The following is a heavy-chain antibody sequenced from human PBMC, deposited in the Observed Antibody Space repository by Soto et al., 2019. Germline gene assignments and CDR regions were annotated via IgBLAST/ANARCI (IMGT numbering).Heavy chain of an antibody. D-gene: IGHD5-18*01. V-gene: IGHV3-33*01. CDR2: IWYDGSNK. CDR3: ARWGYSYGQINWFDP. CDR1: GFTFSSYG. J-gene: IGHJ5*02. Sequence: QVQLVESGGGVVQPGRSLRLSCAASGFTFSSYGMHWVRQAPGKGLEWVAVIWYDGSNKYYADSVKGRFTISRDNSKNTLDLQMNSLRAEDTAVYYCARWGYSYGQINWFDPWGQGTLVTVSS.